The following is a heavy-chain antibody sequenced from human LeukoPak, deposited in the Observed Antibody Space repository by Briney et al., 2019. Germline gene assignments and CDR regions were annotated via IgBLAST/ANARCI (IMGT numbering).Heavy chain of an antibody. V-gene: IGHV3-23*01. CDR3: AKGGGDSCYSVNDY. CDR1: GFTFTSYA. CDR2: ICGSGGDT. Sequence: GGSLRLSCAASGFTFTSYAMSWVRQAPGKGLEWVSVICGSGGDTYYADSVKGRFTISRDNSKNALYLQMNSLRAEDTAVYYCAKGGGDSCYSVNDYRGQGTLVTVSS. J-gene: IGHJ4*02. D-gene: IGHD2-15*01.